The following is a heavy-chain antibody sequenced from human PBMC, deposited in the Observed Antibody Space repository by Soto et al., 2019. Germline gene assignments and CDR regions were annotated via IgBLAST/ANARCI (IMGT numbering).Heavy chain of an antibody. D-gene: IGHD5-12*01. Sequence: PGGSLRLSCAASGFTFRNYWMHWVRQVPGKGLVWVSRINSDGSNTSYADSVKGRFTISRDNAKNSLYLQMNSLRAEDTAVYYCARDPNRVATMNAIYYYYGMDVWGQGTTVTVSS. CDR2: INSDGSNT. J-gene: IGHJ6*02. CDR3: ARDPNRVATMNAIYYYYGMDV. V-gene: IGHV3-74*01. CDR1: GFTFRNYW.